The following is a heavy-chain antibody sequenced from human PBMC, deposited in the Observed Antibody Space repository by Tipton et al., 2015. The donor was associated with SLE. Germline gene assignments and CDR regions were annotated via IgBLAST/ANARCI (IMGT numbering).Heavy chain of an antibody. CDR1: GASITSGGFY. Sequence: TLSLTCTVSGASITSGGFYWTWIPHHPGKGLEWIGHIYYTGNTRDNPSLKSRVTISVDTSKNQFSLKLTSVTAADTGVYYCASRIDTNFDYLGQGTLVTVSS. J-gene: IGHJ4*02. V-gene: IGHV4-31*03. CDR2: IYYTGNT. CDR3: ASRIDTNFDY. D-gene: IGHD5-18*01.